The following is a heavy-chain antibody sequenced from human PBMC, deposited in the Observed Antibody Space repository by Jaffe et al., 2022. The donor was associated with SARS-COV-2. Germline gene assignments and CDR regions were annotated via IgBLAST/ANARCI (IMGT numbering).Heavy chain of an antibody. CDR1: GFTFSSYG. D-gene: IGHD2-2*02. V-gene: IGHV3-30*18. CDR2: ISYDGSNK. CDR3: AKDRLVVPAAIPGGYYYYGMDV. Sequence: QVQLVESGGGVVQPGRSLRLSCAASGFTFSSYGMHWVRQAPGKGLEWVAVISYDGSNKYYADSVKGRFTISRDNSKNTLYLQMNSLRAEDTAVYYCAKDRLVVPAAIPGGYYYYGMDVWGQGTTVTVSS. J-gene: IGHJ6*02.